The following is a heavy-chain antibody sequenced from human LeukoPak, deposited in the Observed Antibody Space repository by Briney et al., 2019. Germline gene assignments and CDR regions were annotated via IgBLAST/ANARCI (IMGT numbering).Heavy chain of an antibody. CDR2: ISWNSGSI. V-gene: IGHV3-9*01. D-gene: IGHD2-15*01. J-gene: IGHJ4*02. CDR3: AKGATGLRIVGDD. Sequence: PGRSLRLSCAASGFTFDDYAMHWVRQAPGKGLEWVSGISWNSGSISYADSVKGRFTISRDNAKNSLYLQMNSLRAEDTAVYYCAKGATGLRIVGDDWGQGTLVTVSS. CDR1: GFTFDDYA.